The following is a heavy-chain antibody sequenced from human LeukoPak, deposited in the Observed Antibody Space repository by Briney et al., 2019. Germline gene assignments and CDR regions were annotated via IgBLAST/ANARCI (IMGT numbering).Heavy chain of an antibody. V-gene: IGHV3-23*01. CDR3: VKDQGLYSFDWFDP. CDR1: GFTFGSFA. CDR2: ISGGGDST. J-gene: IGHJ5*02. Sequence: GGSLRLSCAASGFTFGSFAMSWVRQIPGRGLEWVSAISGGGDSTYYADSVKGRFTISRDNSRNTLYLQMNSLRAEDTALYYCVKDQGLYSFDWFDPWGQGTLVTVSS. D-gene: IGHD2-15*01.